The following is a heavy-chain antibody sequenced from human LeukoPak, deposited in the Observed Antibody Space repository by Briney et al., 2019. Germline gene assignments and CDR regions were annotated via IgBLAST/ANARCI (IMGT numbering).Heavy chain of an antibody. CDR1: GDSFTINSAA. J-gene: IGHJ5*02. Sequence: SPTLSLTFAFSGDSFTINSAAWNWVRQSPSRGLEWLGRTYYRSRWYNDYAVSVKSRITINADTSNNQFSLQLNSVTPEDTAVYYCARERYYYDSSDVWFDRWGQGTLVTVSS. CDR2: TYYRSRWYN. V-gene: IGHV6-1*01. D-gene: IGHD3-22*01. CDR3: ARERYYYDSSDVWFDR.